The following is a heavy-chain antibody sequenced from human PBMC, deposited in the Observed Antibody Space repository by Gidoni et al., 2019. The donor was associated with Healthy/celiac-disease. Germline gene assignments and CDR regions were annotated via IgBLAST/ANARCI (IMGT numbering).Heavy chain of an antibody. CDR2: IYYSGST. Sequence: QVQLQESGPGLVQPSETLSLTCTVSGGSISSYYWSWIRQPPGKGLEWIGYIYYSGSTNYNPSLKSRVTISVDTSKNQFSLKLSSVTAADTAVYYCARVEQWLVYNWFDPWGQGTLVTVSS. J-gene: IGHJ5*02. CDR1: GGSISSYY. D-gene: IGHD6-19*01. CDR3: ARVEQWLVYNWFDP. V-gene: IGHV4-59*01.